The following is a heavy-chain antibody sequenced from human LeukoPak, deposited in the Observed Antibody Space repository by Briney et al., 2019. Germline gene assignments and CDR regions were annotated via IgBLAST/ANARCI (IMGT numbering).Heavy chain of an antibody. CDR3: VMGQWLGLLDY. CDR2: IYRGGST. J-gene: IGHJ4*02. Sequence: GGSLRLSCAASGFTVSSNYMTWVRQAPGKGLEWVSVIYRGGSTYYADSVKGRFTISRDNSKNTLYLQMNSLRDEDTAIYYCVMGQWLGLLDYWSQGALVTVSS. D-gene: IGHD6-19*01. V-gene: IGHV3-53*01. CDR1: GFTVSSNY.